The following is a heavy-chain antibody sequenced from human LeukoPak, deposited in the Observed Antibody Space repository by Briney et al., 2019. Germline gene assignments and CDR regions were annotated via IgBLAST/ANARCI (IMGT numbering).Heavy chain of an antibody. D-gene: IGHD7-27*01. CDR1: GYTFTDNH. V-gene: IGHV1-2*02. CDR2: INPNSGGT. CDR3: ARELGRNAFDI. Sequence: ASVKVSFKASGYTFTDNHMYWIRQAPGQGPECMGWINPNSGGTNYAQKFQGRITMTRDTSTSTAYMELSRLTSDDTAIYFCARELGRNAFDIWGQGTMVTVSP. J-gene: IGHJ3*02.